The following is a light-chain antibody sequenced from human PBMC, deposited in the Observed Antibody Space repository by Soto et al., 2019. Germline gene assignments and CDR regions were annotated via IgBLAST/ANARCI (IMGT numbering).Light chain of an antibody. Sequence: DIQMTQSPSTLSASVGDRVTITCRASQSISSWLAWYQQKPGKAPKLLIFDASRMHSGGPSRFSGSGSGTEFTLTISSLQPDDFATYYCQQYNSFPITFGKGTRLEIK. CDR1: QSISSW. J-gene: IGKJ5*01. CDR3: QQYNSFPIT. CDR2: DAS. V-gene: IGKV1-5*01.